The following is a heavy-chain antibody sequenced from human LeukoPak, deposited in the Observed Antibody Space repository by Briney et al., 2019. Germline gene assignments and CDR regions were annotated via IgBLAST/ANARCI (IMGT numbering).Heavy chain of an antibody. CDR1: GYTFTTYG. Sequence: GTSVKVSCKTSGYTFTTYGISWVRQAPGQSLEYMGWISAFTGNTNYAQKFQGRVAMTMDTSTSTVETELTRLKFDDTAVYFCARLSYDGEGYWGQGTLVTVSS. D-gene: IGHD3-10*01. CDR2: ISAFTGNT. J-gene: IGHJ4*02. CDR3: ARLSYDGEGY. V-gene: IGHV1-18*01.